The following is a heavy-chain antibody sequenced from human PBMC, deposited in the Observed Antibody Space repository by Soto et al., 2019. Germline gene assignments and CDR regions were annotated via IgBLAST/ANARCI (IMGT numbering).Heavy chain of an antibody. Sequence: GGSLRLSCAASGFTFSDYYMSWIRQAPGKGLEWVSYISSSGSTIYYADSVKGRFTISRDNAKNSLYLQMNSLRAEDTAVYYCARDGTPSLDYYYGMDVWGQGTTVTVS. CDR3: ARDGTPSLDYYYGMDV. CDR2: ISSSGSTI. V-gene: IGHV3-11*01. D-gene: IGHD1-26*01. CDR1: GFTFSDYY. J-gene: IGHJ6*02.